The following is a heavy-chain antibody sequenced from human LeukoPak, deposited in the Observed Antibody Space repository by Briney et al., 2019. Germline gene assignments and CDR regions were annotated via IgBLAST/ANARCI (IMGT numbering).Heavy chain of an antibody. Sequence: SETLSLTCTISGSSISSGYYWGWIRQPPGQGLEWIGSIYDSGSTYYNPSLKSRVTMSVDTSKNQFSLKLSSVTAADTAVYYCASYSSGWGYFQHWGQGTLVTVSS. J-gene: IGHJ1*01. D-gene: IGHD6-19*01. CDR1: GSSISSGYY. CDR2: IYDSGST. CDR3: ASYSSGWGYFQH. V-gene: IGHV4-38-2*02.